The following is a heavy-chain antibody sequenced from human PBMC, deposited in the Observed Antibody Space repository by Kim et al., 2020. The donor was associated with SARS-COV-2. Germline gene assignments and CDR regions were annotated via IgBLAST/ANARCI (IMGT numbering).Heavy chain of an antibody. D-gene: IGHD3-16*01. Sequence: QKFQERVTITGDMSTSTAYMELSSLRSEDTAVYYCAADWESFGYYGMDVWGQGTTVTVSS. CDR3: AADWESFGYYGMDV. J-gene: IGHJ6*02. V-gene: IGHV1-58*01.